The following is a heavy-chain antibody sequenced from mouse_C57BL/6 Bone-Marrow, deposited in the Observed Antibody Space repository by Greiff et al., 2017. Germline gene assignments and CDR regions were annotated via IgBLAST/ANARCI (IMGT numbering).Heavy chain of an antibody. Sequence: EVQLVESGGGLVQPTGSLKISCAASGFSFNTYAMNWVRQATGKGLEWVARIRSKGNNYATYHAASVKDRFTISRADSDSMLDLLMNNWQTEDTAMYYCVGQGTCTWAEAMDYWGQGTSVTVSS. D-gene: IGHD2-14*01. CDR1: GFSFNTYA. CDR2: IRSKGNNYAT. V-gene: IGHV10-1*01. J-gene: IGHJ4*01. CDR3: VGQGTCTWAEAMDY.